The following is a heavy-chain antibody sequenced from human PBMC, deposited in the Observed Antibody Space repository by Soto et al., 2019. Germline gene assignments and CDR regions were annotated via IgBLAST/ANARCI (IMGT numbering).Heavy chain of an antibody. Sequence: ASVKVSCKASGYTFTSYGISWVRQAPGQGLEWMGWISAYNGNTNYAQKLQGRVTMTTDTSTSTAYMELRSLRSDDTAVYYCARGGSFCSSTSCYTGWFDPWGQGTLVTVSS. V-gene: IGHV1-18*04. CDR2: ISAYNGNT. J-gene: IGHJ5*02. CDR1: GYTFTSYG. CDR3: ARGGSFCSSTSCYTGWFDP. D-gene: IGHD2-2*02.